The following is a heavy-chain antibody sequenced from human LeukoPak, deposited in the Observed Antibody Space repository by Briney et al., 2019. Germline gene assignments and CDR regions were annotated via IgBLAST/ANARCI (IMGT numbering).Heavy chain of an antibody. CDR3: ARVRITIFGVVIIGDV. D-gene: IGHD3-3*01. CDR2: MNPNSGNT. J-gene: IGHJ6*02. V-gene: IGHV1-8*01. CDR1: GYTFTSYD. Sequence: ASVKVSCKASGYTFTSYDINWVRQATGQGLEWMGWMNPNSGNTGYAQKFQGRVTMTRNTSISTAYMELSSLRSEDTAVYYCARVRITIFGVVIIGDVRGQGTTVTVSS.